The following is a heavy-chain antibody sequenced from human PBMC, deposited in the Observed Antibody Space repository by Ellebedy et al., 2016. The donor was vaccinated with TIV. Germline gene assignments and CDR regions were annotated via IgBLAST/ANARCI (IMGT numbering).Heavy chain of an antibody. V-gene: IGHV3-66*01. J-gene: IGHJ6*02. CDR1: GFTVSSNY. CDR3: ARDFKAHSIWFGEGMDV. Sequence: GESLKISCAASGFTVSSNYMSWVRQAPGKGLEWVSVIYSGGSTYYADSVKGRFTISRDNSKNTLYLQMNSLRAEDTAVYYCARDFKAHSIWFGEGMDVWGQGTTVTVSS. D-gene: IGHD3-10*01. CDR2: IYSGGST.